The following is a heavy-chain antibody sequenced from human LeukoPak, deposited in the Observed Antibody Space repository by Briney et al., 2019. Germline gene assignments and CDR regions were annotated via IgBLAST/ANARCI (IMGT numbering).Heavy chain of an antibody. Sequence: PSGTLSLTCAVSGGSISSSNWWSWVRQPPGKGLEWIGEIYHSGSTNYNPSLKSRVTISVDKSKNQFSLKLSSATAADTAVYYCAGTYYDFWSGLPLPNWFDPWGQGTLVTVSS. J-gene: IGHJ5*02. CDR3: AGTYYDFWSGLPLPNWFDP. CDR2: IYHSGST. V-gene: IGHV4-4*02. CDR1: GGSISSSNW. D-gene: IGHD3-3*01.